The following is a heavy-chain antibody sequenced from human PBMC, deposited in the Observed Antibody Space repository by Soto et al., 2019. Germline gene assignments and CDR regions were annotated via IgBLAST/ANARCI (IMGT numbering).Heavy chain of an antibody. V-gene: IGHV4-59*01. CDR3: ARGVGSYGYDYYDSSGYYYDY. D-gene: IGHD3-22*01. CDR2: IYYSGST. CDR1: GGSISSYY. Sequence: TSETLSLTCTVSGGSISSYYWSWIRQPPGKGLEWIGYIYYSGSTNYNPSLKSRVTISVDTSKNQFSLKLSSVTAADTAVYYCARGVGSYGYDYYDSSGYYYDYWGQGILVTVSS. J-gene: IGHJ4*02.